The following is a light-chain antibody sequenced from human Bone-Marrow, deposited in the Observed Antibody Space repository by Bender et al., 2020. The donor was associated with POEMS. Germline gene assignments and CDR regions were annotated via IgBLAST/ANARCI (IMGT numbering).Light chain of an antibody. J-gene: IGLJ1*01. Sequence: SYELTQPPSVSVAPGQTARITCGGSAIGSKSVHWYQQKPGQAPVLVVYDDSDRPSRIPERFSGSNSGNTATLTISRVAAGDGADYYCQVWDRSSDNRYVFGSGTKVTVL. CDR2: DDS. CDR3: QVWDRSSDNRYV. CDR1: AIGSKS. V-gene: IGLV3-21*02.